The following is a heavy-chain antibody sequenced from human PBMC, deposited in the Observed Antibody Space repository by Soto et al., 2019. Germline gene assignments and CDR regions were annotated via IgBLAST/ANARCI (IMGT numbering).Heavy chain of an antibody. D-gene: IGHD2-21*01. CDR2: IYYSGST. J-gene: IGHJ4*02. V-gene: IGHV4-39*01. CDR3: ARRSIPSPYYFDY. CDR1: GGSISSSSYY. Sequence: QLQLQESGPGLVKPSETLSLTCTVSGGSISSSSYYWGWIRQPPGKGLEWIGSIYYSGSTYYNPSLKSRVTIPVDTSKNQFSLKLSSVTAADTAVYYCARRSIPSPYYFDYWGQGTLVTVSS.